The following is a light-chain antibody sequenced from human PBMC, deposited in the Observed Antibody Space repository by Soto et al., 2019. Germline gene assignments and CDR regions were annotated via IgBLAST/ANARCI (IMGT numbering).Light chain of an antibody. CDR2: AAS. V-gene: IGKV1-6*01. CDR3: LQEYNYPLT. CDR1: QGLRDD. J-gene: IGKJ4*01. Sequence: AIPMTQSPSSLSASIGDRVTITCRASQGLRDDLGWYQQKPGKAPKLLIYAASSLQSGVPSRFSGSGSGTDFTLTISSLQPEDFATYYCLQEYNYPLTFGGGTKVEI.